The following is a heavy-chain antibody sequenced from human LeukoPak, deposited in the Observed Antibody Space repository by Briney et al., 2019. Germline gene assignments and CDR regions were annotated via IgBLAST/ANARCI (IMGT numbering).Heavy chain of an antibody. CDR2: IYYSGST. V-gene: IGHV4-59*01. D-gene: IGHD6-13*01. CDR1: GGSISSYY. CDR3: ARVSAAAGYYYYYYGMDV. J-gene: IGHJ6*04. Sequence: PSETLSLTCTVSGGSISSYYWSWIRQPPGKGLEWIGYIYYSGSTNYNPSLKSRVTISVDTSKNQFSLKLSSVTAADTAVYYCARVSAAAGYYYYYYGMDVWGKGNTVTVSS.